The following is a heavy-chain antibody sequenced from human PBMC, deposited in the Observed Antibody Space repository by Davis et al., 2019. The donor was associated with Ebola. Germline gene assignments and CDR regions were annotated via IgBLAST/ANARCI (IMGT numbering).Heavy chain of an antibody. J-gene: IGHJ5*02. CDR2: ISGSGGST. Sequence: GESLKISCSASGFTFSNYGMSWVRQAPGKGLEWVSGISGSGGSTYYADSVKGRFTISRDNSKNTLYLQMNSLRAEDTAVYYCAKDKYSYGLRDNWFDPWGQGTLVTVSS. CDR1: GFTFSNYG. D-gene: IGHD5-18*01. V-gene: IGHV3-23*01. CDR3: AKDKYSYGLRDNWFDP.